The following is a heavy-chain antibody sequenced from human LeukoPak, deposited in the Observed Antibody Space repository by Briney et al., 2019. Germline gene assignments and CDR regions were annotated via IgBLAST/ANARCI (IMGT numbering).Heavy chain of an antibody. CDR2: INHSGST. Sequence: SETLSLTCAVYGGSFSGYYWSWIRQPPGKGLEWIGEINHSGSTNYNPSLKSRVTISVDTSKNQFSLKLSSVTAADTAVYYCAKDRYGIAAAAYFDYWGQGTLVTVSS. D-gene: IGHD6-13*01. CDR1: GGSFSGYY. V-gene: IGHV4-34*01. J-gene: IGHJ4*02. CDR3: AKDRYGIAAAAYFDY.